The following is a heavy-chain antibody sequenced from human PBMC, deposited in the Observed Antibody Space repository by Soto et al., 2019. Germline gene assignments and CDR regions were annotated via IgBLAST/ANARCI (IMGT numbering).Heavy chain of an antibody. J-gene: IGHJ4*02. V-gene: IGHV3-15*01. CDR1: GFTFSNAW. D-gene: IGHD5-18*01. CDR3: ITSRGALDTPDGYFDY. Sequence: GGSLRLSCAASGFTFSNAWMSWVRQAPGKGLKWVVRIKSKTDGGTTDYAAPVKGRFTISRDDSKNTLYLQMNSLKTEDTAVYYCITSRGALDTPDGYFDYWGQGTLVTVSS. CDR2: IKSKTDGGTT.